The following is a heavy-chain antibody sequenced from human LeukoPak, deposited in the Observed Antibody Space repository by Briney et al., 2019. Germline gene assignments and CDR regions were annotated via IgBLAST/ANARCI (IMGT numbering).Heavy chain of an antibody. D-gene: IGHD2-15*01. CDR2: ISSSGSYI. Sequence: PGGSLRLSCAASGFTFSSYSMNWVRQAPGKGLEWVSSISSSGSYIYYADSVKGRFTISRDNAKNSLYLQMNSLRAEDTAVYYCARESPPRGYCSGGSCYADYWGQGTLVTVSS. V-gene: IGHV3-21*01. CDR1: GFTFSSYS. J-gene: IGHJ4*02. CDR3: ARESPPRGYCSGGSCYADY.